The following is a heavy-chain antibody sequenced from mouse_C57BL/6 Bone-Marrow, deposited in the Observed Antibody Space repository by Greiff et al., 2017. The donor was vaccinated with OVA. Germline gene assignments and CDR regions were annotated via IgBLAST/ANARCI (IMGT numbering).Heavy chain of an antibody. D-gene: IGHD6-1*01. CDR3: VKAARGYFDV. CDR1: GFSFNTYA. V-gene: IGHV10-1*01. CDR2: IRSKSNNYAT. Sequence: EVQGVESGGGLVQPKGSLKLSCAASGFSFNTYAMNWVRQAPGKGLEWVARIRSKSNNYATYYADSVKDRFTISRDDSESMLYLQMNNLKTEDTAMYYCVKAARGYFDVWAQGPRSPSPQ. J-gene: IGHJ1*03.